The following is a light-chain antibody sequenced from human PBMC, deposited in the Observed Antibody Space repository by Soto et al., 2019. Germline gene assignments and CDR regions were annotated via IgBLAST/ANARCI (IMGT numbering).Light chain of an antibody. CDR3: QTWGTGMVV. V-gene: IGLV4-69*01. Sequence: QSVLTQSPSASASLGASVKRTCTLSSGHSSYAIAWHQQQPEKGPRYLMKLNSDGSHSKGDGIPDRFSGSSSGAERYLTISSLQSEDEADYYCQTWGTGMVVFGGGTQLTVL. CDR1: SGHSSYA. J-gene: IGLJ2*01. CDR2: LNSDGSH.